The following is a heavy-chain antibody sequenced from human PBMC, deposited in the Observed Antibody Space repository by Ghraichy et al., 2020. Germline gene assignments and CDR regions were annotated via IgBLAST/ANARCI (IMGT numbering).Heavy chain of an antibody. Sequence: GESLNISCAASGFTFSSYGMHWVRQAPGKGLEWVAVISYDGSNKYYADSVKGRFTISRDNSKNTLYLQMNSLRAEDTAVYYCAKPEADFWSGPQGGYYYYGMDVWGQGTTVTVSS. D-gene: IGHD3-3*01. CDR1: GFTFSSYG. J-gene: IGHJ6*02. CDR3: AKPEADFWSGPQGGYYYYGMDV. CDR2: ISYDGSNK. V-gene: IGHV3-30*18.